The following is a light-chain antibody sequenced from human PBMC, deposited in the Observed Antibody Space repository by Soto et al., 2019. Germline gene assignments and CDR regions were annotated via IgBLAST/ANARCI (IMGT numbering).Light chain of an antibody. J-gene: IGLJ3*02. Sequence: QSVLTQPPSVSGAPGQRVTISCTGSSSNIGAGYDVHWYQQLPGRAPKLLIYGNTNRPSGVPDRFSGSKSGTSASLAITGLQAEDEADYYCVLYMGSAWVFGGGTKLTVL. V-gene: IGLV1-40*01. CDR3: VLYMGSAWV. CDR2: GNT. CDR1: SSNIGAGYD.